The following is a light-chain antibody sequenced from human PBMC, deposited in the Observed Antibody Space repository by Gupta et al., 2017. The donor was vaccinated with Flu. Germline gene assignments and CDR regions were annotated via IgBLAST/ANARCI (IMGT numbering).Light chain of an antibody. CDR1: QRPNTY. V-gene: IGKV1-39*01. CDR2: GAS. Sequence: PTYLAVSVGDRVTITCRASQRPNTYLHWYHQKPGKGAKLLIYGASARRGGVPSRFSGSGSGTDFTLVINSLQPEDSATYYCQQTLSTPNAFGQGTKVEIK. CDR3: QQTLSTPNA. J-gene: IGKJ1*01.